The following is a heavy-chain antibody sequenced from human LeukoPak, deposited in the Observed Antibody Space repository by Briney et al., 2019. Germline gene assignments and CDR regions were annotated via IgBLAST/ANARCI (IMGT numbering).Heavy chain of an antibody. J-gene: IGHJ6*02. CDR2: INHSGST. Sequence: SETLSLTCTVSGGSISSSSYYWGWIRQPPGKGLEWIGEINHSGSTNYNPSLKSRVTISVDTSKNQFSLKLSSVTAADTAVYYCARRTYYYYGMDVWGQGTTVTVSS. CDR3: ARRTYYYYGMDV. V-gene: IGHV4-39*07. CDR1: GGSISSSSYY.